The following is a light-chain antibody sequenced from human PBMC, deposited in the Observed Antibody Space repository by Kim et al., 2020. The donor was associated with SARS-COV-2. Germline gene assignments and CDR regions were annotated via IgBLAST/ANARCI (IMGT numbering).Light chain of an antibody. J-gene: IGKJ2*01. V-gene: IGKV1-16*02. CDR1: QDISKY. CDR3: QQYHSLPYT. CDR2: AAS. Sequence: SASVGGRVTITLRASQDISKYLAWFQQKPGKTPKSLIYAASNLQTGVPSKFSGSGSGTEFTLTINSLQPEDFATYSCQQYHSLPYTFGQGTKLEI.